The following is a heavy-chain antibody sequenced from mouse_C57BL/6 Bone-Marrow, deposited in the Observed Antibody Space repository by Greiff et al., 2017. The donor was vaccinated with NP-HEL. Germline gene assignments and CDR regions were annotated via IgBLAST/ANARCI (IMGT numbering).Heavy chain of an antibody. CDR3: ARARYYDYDVGNYCDY. Sequence: VQLQQSGGGLVQPGESLKLSCESNEYEFPSHDMSWVRKTPEKRLELVAAIYSDGGSTYYPDTMERRFLFSRDNTKKTRYRQMSSLRSEDTALYNSARARYYDYDVGNYCDYWGQGTTLTVSA. D-gene: IGHD2-4*01. CDR2: IYSDGGST. CDR1: EYEFPSHD. J-gene: IGHJ2*01. V-gene: IGHV5-2*01.